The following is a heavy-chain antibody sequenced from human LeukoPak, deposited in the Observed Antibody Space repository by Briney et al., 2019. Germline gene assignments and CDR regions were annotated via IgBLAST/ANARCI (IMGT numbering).Heavy chain of an antibody. CDR1: GGSITNYY. V-gene: IGHV4-59*01. Sequence: SETLSLTCSVSGGSITNYYWSLIRQSPGKGLEWIGYIHFSGSTTYNPSLESRVTISVDTSKNQFSLKLSSVTAADTAVYYCARIGPSGSVDFWGQGTLVTVFS. J-gene: IGHJ4*02. CDR3: ARIGPSGSVDF. CDR2: IHFSGST. D-gene: IGHD3-10*01.